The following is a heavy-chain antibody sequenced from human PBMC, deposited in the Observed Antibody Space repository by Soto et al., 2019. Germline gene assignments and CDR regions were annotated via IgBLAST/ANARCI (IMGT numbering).Heavy chain of an antibody. D-gene: IGHD2-8*01. J-gene: IGHJ6*02. CDR1: GYTFTSYG. CDR2: ISAYNGNT. V-gene: IGHV1-18*01. Sequence: QVQLVQSGAEVKKPGASVKVSFKASGYTFTSYGISWVRQAPGQGLEWMGWISAYNGNTNYAQKFQGRVTMTKDTSTSTGYKEMRSLRSDDTAVYYCARGGKNCKNGVCSFYAMDVWGQGTKVTVSS. CDR3: ARGGKNCKNGVCSFYAMDV.